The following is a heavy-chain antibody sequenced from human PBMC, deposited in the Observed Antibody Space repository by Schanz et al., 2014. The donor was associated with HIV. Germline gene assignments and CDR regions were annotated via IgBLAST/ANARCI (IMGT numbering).Heavy chain of an antibody. CDR2: IDKSSYTI. Sequence: QVQLVESGGGLVKPGGSLRLSCAASGFTFSDYYMSWIRQAPGRGLARLSYIDKSSYTINYADSVKGRFTISRDNANNSLFLQMNSLRAEDTAVYYCARAPYGVDLYFDYWGQGLLVTVSS. J-gene: IGHJ4*02. CDR1: GFTFSDYY. V-gene: IGHV3-11*01. D-gene: IGHD4-17*01. CDR3: ARAPYGVDLYFDY.